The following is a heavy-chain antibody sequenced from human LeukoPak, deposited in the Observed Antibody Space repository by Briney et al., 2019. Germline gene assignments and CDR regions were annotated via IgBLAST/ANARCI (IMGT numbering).Heavy chain of an antibody. V-gene: IGHV3-21*01. CDR1: GFTFSNYG. J-gene: IGHJ4*02. Sequence: GGSLRLSCGASGFTFSNYGMHWVRQAPGKGLEWVSSISSSSSYIYYADSVKGRFTISRDNAKNSLYLQMNSLRAEDTAVYYCVRDLYGDYVPLFDYWGQGTLVTVSS. D-gene: IGHD4-17*01. CDR3: VRDLYGDYVPLFDY. CDR2: ISSSSSYI.